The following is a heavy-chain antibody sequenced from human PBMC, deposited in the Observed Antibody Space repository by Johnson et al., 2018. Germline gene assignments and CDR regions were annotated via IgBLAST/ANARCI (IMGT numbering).Heavy chain of an antibody. CDR3: ARSDLRNVLRFLDWAHARGNHYYYMDV. J-gene: IGHJ6*03. V-gene: IGHV3-20*04. CDR1: GFSLQDYD. CDR2: ITWNGDKT. D-gene: IGHD3-9*01. Sequence: EVQLVESGGGVVRPGGSLRISCVASGFSLQDYDMNWVRQAPGKGLEWVYHITWNGDKTEYADAVKGRFTIPRDNAKNSLYLRMHSLRAEDTAFYYCARSDLRNVLRFLDWAHARGNHYYYMDVWGKGTTVTVSS.